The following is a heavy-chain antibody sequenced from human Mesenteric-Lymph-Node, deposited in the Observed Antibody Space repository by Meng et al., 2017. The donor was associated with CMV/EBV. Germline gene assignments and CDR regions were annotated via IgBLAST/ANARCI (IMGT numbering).Heavy chain of an antibody. J-gene: IGHJ6*02. Sequence: SGSTLVKPTQTLTLTCTFSGFSLSTSGVGVGWIRQLPGKALEWLAPIYWNDDKRYSPSLKSRPTITKDTSKNQVVLTMTNMDPVDTATYYCARIQRHDYSNYYYYYGMDVWGQGTTVTVSS. CDR2: IYWNDDK. CDR1: GFSLSTSGVG. D-gene: IGHD4-11*01. V-gene: IGHV2-5*01. CDR3: ARIQRHDYSNYYYYYGMDV.